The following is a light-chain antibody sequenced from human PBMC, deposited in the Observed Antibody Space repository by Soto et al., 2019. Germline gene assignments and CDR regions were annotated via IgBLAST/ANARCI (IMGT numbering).Light chain of an antibody. CDR3: RSYTPSNTRQIV. Sequence: QSARTEPGSVSVSPGQAITISCTGTSSDVGGYNYVSWYQQHPGKAPKFMIYDVSNRPSGVSNRFSGSKSGNTASLTISGLQAEDEADYYCRSYTPSNTRQIVFGTGPKVTVL. J-gene: IGLJ1*01. CDR2: DVS. V-gene: IGLV2-14*01. CDR1: SSDVGGYNY.